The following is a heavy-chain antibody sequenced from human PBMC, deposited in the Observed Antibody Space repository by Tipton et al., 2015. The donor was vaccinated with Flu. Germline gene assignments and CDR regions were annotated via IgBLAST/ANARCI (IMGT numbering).Heavy chain of an antibody. CDR1: GFIFSDYE. CDR2: ISNSGRTI. D-gene: IGHD3-16*01. J-gene: IGHJ6*02. CDR3: ALLQGGSSDQYGMDV. Sequence: SLRLSCAASGFIFSDYEINWVRQAPGKGLEWISYISNSGRTIYYADSVKGRFTISRDNAKNSLFLQMNSLRVEDTAVYYCALLQGGSSDQYGMDVWGQGP. V-gene: IGHV3-48*03.